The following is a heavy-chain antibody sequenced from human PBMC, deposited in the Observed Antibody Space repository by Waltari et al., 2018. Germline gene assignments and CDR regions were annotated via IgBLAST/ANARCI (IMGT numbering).Heavy chain of an antibody. CDR2: ISSSGTTI. V-gene: IGHV3-48*03. D-gene: IGHD4-17*01. J-gene: IGHJ4*02. CDR1: GFSLSDYG. CDR3: ARVWGVTTSDF. Sequence: EVQLVESGGGLVQPGGSLRLSCAAPGFSLSDYGMNWVRQAPGKGLEWLSFISSSGTTIHYADSVKGRFTVSRDNTKNSLSLQMNSLRAEDTAVYYCARVWGVTTSDFWGQGTLVTVSS.